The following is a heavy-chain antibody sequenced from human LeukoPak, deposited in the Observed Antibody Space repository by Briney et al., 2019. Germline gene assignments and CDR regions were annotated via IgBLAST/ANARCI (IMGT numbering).Heavy chain of an antibody. Sequence: SQTLSLTCTVAGGSISSGSYYWSWIRQPAGKGLEWIGRIYTSGSTNYNPSLKSRFTISVDTSKNQFSLKLSSVTAADTAVYYCARVGGLYGGYDYDAFDIWGQGTMVTVSS. J-gene: IGHJ3*02. V-gene: IGHV4-61*02. CDR2: IYTSGST. CDR1: GGSISSGSYY. D-gene: IGHD5-12*01. CDR3: ARVGGLYGGYDYDAFDI.